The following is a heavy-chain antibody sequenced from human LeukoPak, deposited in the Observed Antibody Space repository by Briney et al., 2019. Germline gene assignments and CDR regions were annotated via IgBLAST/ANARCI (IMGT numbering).Heavy chain of an antibody. CDR3: AGEVLSGSYGIGFDY. D-gene: IGHD1-26*01. CDR2: ISSSSSYI. Sequence: PGGSLRLSCAASGFTFSSYSMNWVRQAPGKGLEWVSSISSSSSYIYYADSVKGRFTISRDNAKNSLYLQMNSLRAEDTAVYYCAGEVLSGSYGIGFDYWGQGTLVTVSS. CDR1: GFTFSSYS. J-gene: IGHJ4*02. V-gene: IGHV3-21*01.